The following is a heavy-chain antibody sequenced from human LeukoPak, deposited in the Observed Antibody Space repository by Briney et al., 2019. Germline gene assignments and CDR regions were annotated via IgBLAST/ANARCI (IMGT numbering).Heavy chain of an antibody. J-gene: IGHJ6*03. CDR3: ARVMVDDSSGYYSRTSIHYYYYMDV. Sequence: PSETLSLTCTVSGGSISNYYWSWIRQPAGKGLEWIGRIYTSGSTNYNPSLKSRVTMSVDTSKNQFSLKLSSVTAADTAVYYCARVMVDDSSGYYSRTSIHYYYYMDVWGKGTTVTISS. CDR2: IYTSGST. D-gene: IGHD3-22*01. V-gene: IGHV4-4*07. CDR1: GGSISNYY.